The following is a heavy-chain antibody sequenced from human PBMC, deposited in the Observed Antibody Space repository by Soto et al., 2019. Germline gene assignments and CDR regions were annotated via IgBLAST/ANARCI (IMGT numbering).Heavy chain of an antibody. V-gene: IGHV1-69*01. CDR2: IIPIFGTA. CDR1: GGTFSSYA. Sequence: QVQLVQSGAEVKKPGSSVKVSCKASGGTFSSYAISWVRQAPGQGLEWMGGIIPIFGTANYAQKFQGRVTINADESQSTGYKELRSLRSEDTAGDYCASFQPPGGYYYGMDVWGQGTTVTVSS. CDR3: ASFQPPGGYYYGMDV. J-gene: IGHJ6*02. D-gene: IGHD1-26*01.